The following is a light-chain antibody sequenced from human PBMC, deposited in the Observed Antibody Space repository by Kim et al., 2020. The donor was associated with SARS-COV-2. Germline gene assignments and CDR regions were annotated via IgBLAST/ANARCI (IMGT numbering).Light chain of an antibody. CDR2: EVT. CDR3: SSYTTTSTSV. J-gene: IGLJ2*01. CDR1: TSDVGAYNY. Sequence: GQSITIACTGTTSDVGAYNYVSWYQQHPGKAPKLMIYEVTKRPSGVSNRFSGSKSGNTASLTISGLQAEDEADYYCSSYTTTSTSVFGGGTQLTVL. V-gene: IGLV2-14*01.